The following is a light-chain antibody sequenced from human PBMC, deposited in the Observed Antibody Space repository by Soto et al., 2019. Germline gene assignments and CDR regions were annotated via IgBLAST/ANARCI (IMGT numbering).Light chain of an antibody. Sequence: QSALTQPRSVSGSPGQSVTISCTGTSSDVGGYNFVSWYQQYPGKAPKLMIYDVTERPSGVPDRFSGSKSGNTASLTISGLQAEDEADYYCSSYTSGTTLGVFGSGTQLTVL. CDR3: SSYTSGTTLGV. CDR1: SSDVGGYNF. CDR2: DVT. V-gene: IGLV2-11*01. J-gene: IGLJ1*01.